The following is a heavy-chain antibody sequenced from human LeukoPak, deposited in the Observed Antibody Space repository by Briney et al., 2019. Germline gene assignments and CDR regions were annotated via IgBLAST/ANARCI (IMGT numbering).Heavy chain of an antibody. V-gene: IGHV3-72*01. CDR1: GFTFSDHF. J-gene: IGHJ4*02. CDR3: ARVSTTVAGLDYLDY. D-gene: IGHD6-19*01. Sequence: GGSLRLSCAASGFTFSDHFMDWVRQAPGKGLEWVGRIRKRPNSYTTEYAASVQGRFAISRDDSKNSLYLQMNSLKTEDTAVYYCARVSTTVAGLDYLDYWGQGTQVTISS. CDR2: IRKRPNSYTT.